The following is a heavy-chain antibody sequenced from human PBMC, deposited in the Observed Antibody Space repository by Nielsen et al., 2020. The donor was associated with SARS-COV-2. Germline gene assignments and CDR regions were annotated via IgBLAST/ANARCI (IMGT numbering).Heavy chain of an antibody. CDR2: ISSSSSTI. Sequence: GGSLRLSCAASGFTFSSYSMNWVRQAPGKGLEWVSYISSSSSTIYYADSVKGRFTISRDNAKNSLYLQMNSLRAEDTALYYCAKDVGGSSSWYGNWFDPWGQGTLVTVAS. CDR3: AKDVGGSSSWYGNWFDP. J-gene: IGHJ5*02. CDR1: GFTFSSYS. D-gene: IGHD6-13*01. V-gene: IGHV3-48*04.